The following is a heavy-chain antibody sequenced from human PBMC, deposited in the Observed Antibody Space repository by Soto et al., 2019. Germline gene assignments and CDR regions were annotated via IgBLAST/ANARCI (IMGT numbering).Heavy chain of an antibody. J-gene: IGHJ4*02. Sequence: SGGSLRLSCAASGFTFSSYSMNWVRQAPGKGLEWVSYISSSSSTIYYADSVKGRFTISRDNAKNSLYLQMNSLRDEDTAVYYCARDHYYDSSGYYYWLGYWGQGTLVTVSS. D-gene: IGHD3-22*01. V-gene: IGHV3-48*02. CDR2: ISSSSSTI. CDR1: GFTFSSYS. CDR3: ARDHYYDSSGYYYWLGY.